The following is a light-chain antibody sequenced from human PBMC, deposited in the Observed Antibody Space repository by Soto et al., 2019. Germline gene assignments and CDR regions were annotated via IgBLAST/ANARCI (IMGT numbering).Light chain of an antibody. CDR2: AAS. V-gene: IGKV1-8*01. Sequence: IHVTQSPPTRSASVGDRVTITCRASQGISSYLAWYQQKPGKAPKLLIYAASTLQSGVPSRFSGSGSGTDFTLTISCLQSEDFATYYCQQYYSYPRTFGQGTKVDIK. CDR1: QGISSY. CDR3: QQYYSYPRT. J-gene: IGKJ1*01.